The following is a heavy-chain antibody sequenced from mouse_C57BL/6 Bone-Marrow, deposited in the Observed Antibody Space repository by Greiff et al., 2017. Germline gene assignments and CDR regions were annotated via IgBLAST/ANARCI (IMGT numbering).Heavy chain of an antibody. CDR1: GYAFSSSW. V-gene: IGHV1-82*01. Sequence: QVQLQQSGPELVKPGASVKISCKASGYAFSSSWMNWVKQRPGKGLEWIGRIYPGDGDTNYNGKFKGKATLTADKSSSTAYMQLSSLTSEDSAVYFCARSYGSSFFDVWGTGTTVTVSS. D-gene: IGHD1-1*01. CDR3: ARSYGSSFFDV. J-gene: IGHJ1*03. CDR2: IYPGDGDT.